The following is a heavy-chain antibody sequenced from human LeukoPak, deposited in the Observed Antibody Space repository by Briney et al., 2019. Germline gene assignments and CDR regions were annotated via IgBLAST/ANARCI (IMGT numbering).Heavy chain of an antibody. CDR1: GFTFSSYA. Sequence: GGSLRLSCAASGFTFSSYAMTWVRQAPGKGLEWVPRFSFNGESTYYADSAKGRFTISRDNSKNTLYLQMNSLRAEDTAVYYCAKGGYSNGRYYYYYMDVWGEGTTVTVSS. D-gene: IGHD5-18*01. J-gene: IGHJ6*03. CDR2: FSFNGEST. CDR3: AKGGYSNGRYYYYYMDV. V-gene: IGHV3-23*01.